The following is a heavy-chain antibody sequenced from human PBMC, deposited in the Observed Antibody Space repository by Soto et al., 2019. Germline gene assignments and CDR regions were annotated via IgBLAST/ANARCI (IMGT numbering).Heavy chain of an antibody. V-gene: IGHV4-39*01. CDR2: FYYSGST. D-gene: IGHD3-10*01. CDR3: ARHNRGVAPDL. CDR1: GGSISSISYY. Sequence: SETLSLTCTVSGGSISSISYYWGWICQSPGKGLEWIGSFYYSGSTYYNPSLKSRVTISVDTSKNQFSLKLTSVTAADTAVYYCARHNRGVAPDLWGLGTLVTVS. J-gene: IGHJ4*02.